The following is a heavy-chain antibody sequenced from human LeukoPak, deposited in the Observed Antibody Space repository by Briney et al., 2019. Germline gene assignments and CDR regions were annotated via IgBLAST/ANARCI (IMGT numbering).Heavy chain of an antibody. CDR3: ARMHIVVVTASPPGAFDI. CDR2: ISAYNGNT. Sequence: ASVKVSCKASGYTFTSYGISWVRQAPGQGLEWMGWISAYNGNTNYAQKLQGRVTMTTDTSTSTAYMELRSLRSEDTAVYYCARMHIVVVTASPPGAFDIWGQGTMVIVSS. V-gene: IGHV1-18*01. D-gene: IGHD2-21*02. J-gene: IGHJ3*02. CDR1: GYTFTSYG.